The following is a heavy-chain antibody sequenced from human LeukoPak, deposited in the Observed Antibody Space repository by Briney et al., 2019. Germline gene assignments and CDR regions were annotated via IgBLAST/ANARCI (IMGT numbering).Heavy chain of an antibody. CDR1: GFTFSSYG. J-gene: IGHJ6*02. V-gene: IGHV3-30*03. CDR3: ARARCSSTSCYSYYYYGMDV. CDR2: ISYDGSNK. D-gene: IGHD2-2*01. Sequence: GGSLKLSCAASGFTFSSYGMHWVRQAPGKGLEWVAVISYDGSNKYYADSVKGRFTISRDNSKNTLYLQMNSLRAEDTAVYYCARARCSSTSCYSYYYYGMDVWGQGTTVTVSS.